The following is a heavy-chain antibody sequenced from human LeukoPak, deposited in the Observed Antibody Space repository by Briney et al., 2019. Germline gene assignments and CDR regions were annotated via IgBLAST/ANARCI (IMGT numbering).Heavy chain of an antibody. CDR3: ARDAGGDSWFDP. CDR1: GGSISSYY. Sequence: SETLSLTCTVSGGSISSYYWSWIRQPPGKGLEWIGYIYYSGSTNYNPSLKSRVTISVDTSKNQFSLKLSSVTAADTAVYYCARDAGGDSWFDPWGQGTLVTVSS. D-gene: IGHD1-26*01. V-gene: IGHV4-59*01. J-gene: IGHJ5*02. CDR2: IYYSGST.